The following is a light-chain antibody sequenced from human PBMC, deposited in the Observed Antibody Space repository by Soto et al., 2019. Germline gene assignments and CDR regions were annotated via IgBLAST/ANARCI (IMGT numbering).Light chain of an antibody. Sequence: EIVMTQSPDTLSVSPGERATLSCRASQSVSSNLAWYQQTPGQAPRLLIYGASTRATGIPARFSASGSGTEFTLTISSLQPEDVAAYYCQKYNSAPLTFGGGTKVDIK. CDR1: QSVSSN. J-gene: IGKJ4*01. V-gene: IGKV3-15*01. CDR2: GAS. CDR3: QKYNSAPLT.